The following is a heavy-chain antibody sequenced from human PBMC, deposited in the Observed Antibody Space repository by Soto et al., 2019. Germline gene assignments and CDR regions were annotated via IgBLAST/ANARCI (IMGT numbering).Heavy chain of an antibody. V-gene: IGHV3-23*01. CDR2: KSGSGDET. D-gene: IGHD3-10*01. CDR1: GFTFSNYA. CDR3: AKGCIYGAGISF. J-gene: IGHJ4*02. Sequence: EVQLLESGGGLVQPGGSLRLSCVASGFTFSNYAMSWVRQAPGKGLEWVSSKSGSGDETFYADSARGRFTISRDNSKNTLYLLLNSLSAEDTVVYCCAKGCIYGAGISFWGQRALVTVSS.